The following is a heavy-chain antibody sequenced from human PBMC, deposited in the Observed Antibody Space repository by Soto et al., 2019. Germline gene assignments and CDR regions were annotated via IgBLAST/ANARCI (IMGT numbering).Heavy chain of an antibody. Sequence: ASVKVSCKASGYTFSTYYIHWVRQAPGQGLEWMGVINPSGGGTHYAEEFQDRITLTRDTSTRTLYMELTSLRSEDKAVYYCARVIPYENSAFYFDYWGQGTLVTVSS. CDR2: INPSGGGT. V-gene: IGHV1-46*01. CDR1: GYTFSTYY. D-gene: IGHD3-22*01. J-gene: IGHJ4*02. CDR3: ARVIPYENSAFYFDY.